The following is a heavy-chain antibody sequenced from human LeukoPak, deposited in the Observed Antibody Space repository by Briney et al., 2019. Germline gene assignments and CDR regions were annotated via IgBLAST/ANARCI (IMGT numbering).Heavy chain of an antibody. V-gene: IGHV3-21*01. D-gene: IGHD1-26*01. CDR1: GFTFSSYS. J-gene: IGHJ3*02. Sequence: GGSLRLSCAASGFTFSSYSMNWVRQAPGKGLEWVSSISSSSSYIYYADSVKGRFTISRDNAKNSMYLQMNSLRAEDTAVYYCARDGNDAFDIWGQGTMVTVSS. CDR2: ISSSSSYI. CDR3: ARDGNDAFDI.